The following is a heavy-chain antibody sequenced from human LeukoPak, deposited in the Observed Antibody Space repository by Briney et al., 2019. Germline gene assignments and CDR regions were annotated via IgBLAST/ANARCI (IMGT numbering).Heavy chain of an antibody. V-gene: IGHV3-15*01. CDR1: GFTLSTAW. CDR2: MKSRGHGGTI. J-gene: IGHJ4*02. Sequence: GGSLRLSCAASGFTLSTAWVRWVRQSRAKGLEGGGCMKSRGHGGTIGYGAAVKGRFTISRDDSKNTINLQMNSLKTEDTGANYCTTVIVDGGYWGQGTQVTVSS. CDR3: TTVIVDGGY. D-gene: IGHD2/OR15-2a*01.